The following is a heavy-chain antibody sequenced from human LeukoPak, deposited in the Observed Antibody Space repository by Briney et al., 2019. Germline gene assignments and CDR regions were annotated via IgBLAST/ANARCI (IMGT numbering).Heavy chain of an antibody. J-gene: IGHJ5*02. CDR2: ISSSGSTI. Sequence: GGSLRLSCAASGFTFSSYEMNWVRQAPGKGLEWVSYISSSGSTIYYADSVKGRFTISRDNAKNSLYLQMNSLRSEDTAVYYCAREVGAPANWFDPWGQGTLVTVSS. CDR3: AREVGAPANWFDP. CDR1: GFTFSSYE. V-gene: IGHV3-48*03. D-gene: IGHD1-26*01.